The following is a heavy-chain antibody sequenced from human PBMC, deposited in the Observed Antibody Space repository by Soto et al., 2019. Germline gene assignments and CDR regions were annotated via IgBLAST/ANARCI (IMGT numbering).Heavy chain of an antibody. CDR3: AKEVNYDFWSGYAQYYFDY. D-gene: IGHD3-3*01. V-gene: IGHV3-23*01. CDR2: ISGSGGST. J-gene: IGHJ4*02. Sequence: VQLLESGGGLVQPGGSLRLSCAASGFTFSSYAMSWVRQAPGKGLEWVSAISGSGGSTYYADSVKGRFTISRDNSKNTLYLQMNSLRAEDTAVYYCAKEVNYDFWSGYAQYYFDYWGQGTLVTVSS. CDR1: GFTFSSYA.